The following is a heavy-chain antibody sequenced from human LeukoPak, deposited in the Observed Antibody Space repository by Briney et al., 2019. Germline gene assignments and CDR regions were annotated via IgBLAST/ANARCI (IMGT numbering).Heavy chain of an antibody. CDR1: GYTFTDYF. D-gene: IGHD3/OR15-3a*01. J-gene: IGHJ6*02. Sequence: ASVKVSCKASGYTFTDYFIHWVRQAPGQGLEWMGWINPNSGDTSYTQEFQGRVTITRDTSISTAYMEATRLTSDDTAVYYCARERGLGGGYGMDVWGQGTTVTVSS. CDR2: INPNSGDT. CDR3: ARERGLGGGYGMDV. V-gene: IGHV1-2*02.